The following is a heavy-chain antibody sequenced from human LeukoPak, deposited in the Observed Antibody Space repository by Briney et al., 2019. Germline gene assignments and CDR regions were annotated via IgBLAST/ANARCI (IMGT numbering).Heavy chain of an antibody. CDR3: ARDGGFDFWSGYYYYGMDV. Sequence: PGGSLRLSCAASGFTFSSYAMSWVRQAPGKGLEWVSAISGSGGSSYYADSVKGRFTISRDNSKNSLYLQMNSLRAEDTAVYYCARDGGFDFWSGYYYYGMDVWGQGTTVTVSS. D-gene: IGHD3-3*01. V-gene: IGHV3-23*01. CDR1: GFTFSSYA. J-gene: IGHJ6*02. CDR2: ISGSGGSS.